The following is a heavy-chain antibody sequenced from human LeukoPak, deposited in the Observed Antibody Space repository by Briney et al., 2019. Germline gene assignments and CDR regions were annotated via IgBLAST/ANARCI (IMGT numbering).Heavy chain of an antibody. CDR2: INPSGGST. CDR1: GYTFTSYY. CDR3: AREDSWLLDY. V-gene: IGHV1-46*01. D-gene: IGHD3-9*01. J-gene: IGHJ4*02. Sequence: GASVKLSCKASGYTFTSYYMHWVRQAPGQGLEWMGIINPSGGSTSYAQKFQGRVTMTRDTSTSTVYMELSSLISEDTAVYYCAREDSWLLDYWGQGTLVTVSS.